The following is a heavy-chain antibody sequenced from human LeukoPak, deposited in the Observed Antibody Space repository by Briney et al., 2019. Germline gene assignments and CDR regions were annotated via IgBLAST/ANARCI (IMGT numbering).Heavy chain of an antibody. J-gene: IGHJ4*02. CDR1: GGSISSYY. CDR3: ARGRSWYCFDY. D-gene: IGHD6-13*01. CDR2: IYYSGST. V-gene: IGHV4-59*01. Sequence: SETLSLTCTVSGGSISSYYWSWIRQPPGKGLEWIGYIYYSGSTNYNPSLKSRVTISVDTSKNQFSLKLSSVTAADTAVYYCARGRSWYCFDYWGQGTLVTVSS.